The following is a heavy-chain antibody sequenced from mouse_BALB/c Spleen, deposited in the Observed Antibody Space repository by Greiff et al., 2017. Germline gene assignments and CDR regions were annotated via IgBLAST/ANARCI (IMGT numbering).Heavy chain of an antibody. J-gene: IGHJ4*01. Sequence: EVHLVESGPELVKPGASVKVSCKASGYAFTSYNMYWVKQSHGKSLEWIGYIDPYNGGTSYNQKFKGKATLTVDKSSSTAYMHLNSLTSEDSAVYYCAKGTGTPYAMDYWGQGTSVTVSS. CDR2: IDPYNGGT. V-gene: IGHV1S135*01. CDR1: GYAFTSYN. D-gene: IGHD4-1*01. CDR3: AKGTGTPYAMDY.